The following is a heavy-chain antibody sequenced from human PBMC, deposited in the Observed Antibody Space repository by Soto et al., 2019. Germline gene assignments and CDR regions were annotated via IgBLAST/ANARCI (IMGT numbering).Heavy chain of an antibody. J-gene: IGHJ3*02. V-gene: IGHV1-18*01. D-gene: IGHD1-26*01. CDR1: GYTFTSYG. CDR3: ARGRSGSYYKEDAFDI. Sequence: GASVKVSCKASGYTFTSYGISWVRQAPGQGLEWMGWISAYNGNTNYAQKLQGRVTMTTDTSTSTAYMELRSLRSDDTAVYYCARGRSGSYYKEDAFDIWGQGTMVTVSS. CDR2: ISAYNGNT.